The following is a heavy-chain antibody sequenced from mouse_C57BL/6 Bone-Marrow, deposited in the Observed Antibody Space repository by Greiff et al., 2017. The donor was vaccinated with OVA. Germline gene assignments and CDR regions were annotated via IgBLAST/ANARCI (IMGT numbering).Heavy chain of an antibody. CDR2: IWRGGST. D-gene: IGHD2-4*01. V-gene: IGHV2-5*01. J-gene: IGHJ1*03. CDR1: GFSLTSYG. CDR3: AKEPYDYDGDWYFDV. Sequence: QVQLQQSGPGLVQPSQSLSITCTVSGFSLTSYGVHWVRQSPGKGLEWLGVIWRGGSTDYNAAFMSRLSITKDNSKSQVFFKMNSLQADDTAIYYCAKEPYDYDGDWYFDVWGTGTTVTVSS.